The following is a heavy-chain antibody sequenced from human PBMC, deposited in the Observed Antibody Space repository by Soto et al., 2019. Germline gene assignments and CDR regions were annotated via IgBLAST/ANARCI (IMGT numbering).Heavy chain of an antibody. CDR3: AKDMAPVLRFLEWLPRGTHFDY. Sequence: GGSLRLSCAASGFTFSSYAMSWVRQAPGKGLEWVSAISGSGGSTYYADSVKGRFTISRDNSKNTLYLQMNSLRAEDTAVYYCAKDMAPVLRFLEWLPRGTHFDYWGQGTLVTVSS. J-gene: IGHJ4*02. CDR1: GFTFSSYA. D-gene: IGHD3-3*01. CDR2: ISGSGGST. V-gene: IGHV3-23*01.